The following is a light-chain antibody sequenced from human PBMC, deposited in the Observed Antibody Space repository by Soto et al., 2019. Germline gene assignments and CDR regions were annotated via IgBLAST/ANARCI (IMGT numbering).Light chain of an antibody. V-gene: IGLV4-69*02. CDR2: VNSDGSH. J-gene: IGLJ3*02. CDR3: QTWGTGIPV. Sequence: QPVLTQSTSASASLGASVNLTCTLSSGHSNYAIAWHQQQPEKGPRYFMNVNSDGSHTKGDGIPDRFSGSSSGADRYLTISSLQSEDEADYYCQTWGTGIPVFGGGTKLTVL. CDR1: SGHSNYA.